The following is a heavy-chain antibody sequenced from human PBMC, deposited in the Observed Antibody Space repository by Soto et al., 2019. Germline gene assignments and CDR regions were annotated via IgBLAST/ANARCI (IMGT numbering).Heavy chain of an antibody. CDR2: IYSSEYT. Sequence: PSETLSLTRTVSGGSISGYFWSWIRQPPGKGLEWIAYIYSSEYTDYNPSLKSRVTISVDMSRDQFSLELSSVTAADTAVYYCARLSSYGDYAHWGQGTLVTVSS. J-gene: IGHJ4*02. D-gene: IGHD4-17*01. V-gene: IGHV4-59*08. CDR3: ARLSSYGDYAH. CDR1: GGSISGYF.